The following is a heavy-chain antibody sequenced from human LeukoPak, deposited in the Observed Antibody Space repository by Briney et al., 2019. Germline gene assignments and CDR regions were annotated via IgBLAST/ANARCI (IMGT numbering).Heavy chain of an antibody. J-gene: IGHJ4*02. Sequence: EASVKVSCKASGYTFTSYGISWVRQAPGQGLEWMGWISAYNGNTNYAQKLQGRVTMTRDTSTSTVYMELSSLRSEDTAVYYCARSSPPMTTVTTCDYWGQGTLVTVSS. CDR1: GYTFTSYG. V-gene: IGHV1-18*01. CDR3: ARSSPPMTTVTTCDY. D-gene: IGHD4-17*01. CDR2: ISAYNGNT.